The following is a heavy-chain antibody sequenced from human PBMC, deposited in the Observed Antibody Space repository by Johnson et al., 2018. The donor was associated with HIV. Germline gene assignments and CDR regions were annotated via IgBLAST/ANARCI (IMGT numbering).Heavy chain of an antibody. CDR3: ASRYTVDAFDI. Sequence: QVLLVESGGGVVQPGRSLRLSCAASGFTFSSYAMHWVRQAPGKGLEWVAVISYDGSNKYYADSVKGRFTISRDNSKNTLYLQMNSLSAEDTAVYYCASRYTVDAFDIWGQGTMVTVSS. CDR2: ISYDGSNK. D-gene: IGHD1-1*01. CDR1: GFTFSSYA. V-gene: IGHV3-30*04. J-gene: IGHJ3*02.